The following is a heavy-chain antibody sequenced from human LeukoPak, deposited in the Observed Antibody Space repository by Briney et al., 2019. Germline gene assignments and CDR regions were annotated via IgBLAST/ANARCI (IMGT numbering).Heavy chain of an antibody. D-gene: IGHD6-13*01. CDR3: AHSIAVAGYDPHSWFDP. J-gene: IGHJ5*02. CDR1: GFSLRTSGVG. Sequence: SGPTLVNPTQTLTLTCTFSGFSLRTSGVGVGWIRQPPGKALEWLALIYWDDDKRYSPSLKSRVTITRDTSKNQVVLTLTNMDPVDTATYYCAHSIAVAGYDPHSWFDPWGQGTLVTVSS. V-gene: IGHV2-5*02. CDR2: IYWDDDK.